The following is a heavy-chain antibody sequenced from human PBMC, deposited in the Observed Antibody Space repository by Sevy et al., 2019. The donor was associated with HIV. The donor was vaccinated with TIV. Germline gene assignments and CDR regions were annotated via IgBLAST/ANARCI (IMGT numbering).Heavy chain of an antibody. J-gene: IGHJ4*02. CDR1: GYSFPNYW. CDR2: IYPGDSYT. D-gene: IGHD3-10*01. CDR3: ARGTSSYYYGAGSCFAY. V-gene: IGHV5-51*01. Sequence: GESLKISCQSSGYSFPNYWIGWVRQMPGKGPEGVGIIYPGDSYTRYSPSFQGQVTISADKAISTSYLQLTSLRASDPAMYYCARGTSSYYYGAGSCFAYWGQGTLVTVSS.